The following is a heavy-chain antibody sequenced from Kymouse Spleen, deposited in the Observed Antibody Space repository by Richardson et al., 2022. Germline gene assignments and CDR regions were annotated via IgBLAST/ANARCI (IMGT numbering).Heavy chain of an antibody. CDR1: GFTFSSYG. CDR3: ARKLGIEYFDL. CDR2: IWYDGSNK. V-gene: IGHV3-33*01. Sequence: QVQLVESGGGVVQPGRSLRLSCAASGFTFSSYGMHWVRQAPGKGLEWVAVIWYDGSNKYYADSVKGRFTISRDNSKNTLYLQMNSLRAEDTAVYYCARKLGIEYFDLWGRGTLVTVSS. D-gene: IGHD7-27*02. J-gene: IGHJ2*01.